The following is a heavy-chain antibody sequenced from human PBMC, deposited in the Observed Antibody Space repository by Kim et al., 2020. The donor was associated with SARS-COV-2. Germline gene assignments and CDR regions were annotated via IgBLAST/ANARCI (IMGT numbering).Heavy chain of an antibody. CDR1: GFTFSSYA. D-gene: IGHD4-17*01. J-gene: IGHJ4*02. CDR2: IWYDGSNK. Sequence: GGSLRLSCAASGFTFSSYAMHWVRQAPGKGLEWVAVIWYDGSNKYYADSVKGRFTISRDNSKNTLYLQMNSLRAEDTAVYYCANGGNYGDYYFDYWGQGTLVTVSS. CDR3: ANGGNYGDYYFDY. V-gene: IGHV3-33*03.